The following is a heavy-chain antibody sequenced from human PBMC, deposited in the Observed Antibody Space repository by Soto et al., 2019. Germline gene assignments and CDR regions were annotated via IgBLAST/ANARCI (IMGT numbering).Heavy chain of an antibody. Sequence: SVKVSCKSFGFTSSRSGVQWVRQARGQRLEWMGGIIPIFGTANYAQKFQGRVTITADESTSTAYMELSSLRSEDTAVYYCARTMVRGVIINNYYYYGMDVWGQGTTVTVSS. D-gene: IGHD3-10*01. V-gene: IGHV1-69*13. J-gene: IGHJ6*02. CDR1: GFTSSRSG. CDR3: ARTMVRGVIINNYYYYGMDV. CDR2: IIPIFGTA.